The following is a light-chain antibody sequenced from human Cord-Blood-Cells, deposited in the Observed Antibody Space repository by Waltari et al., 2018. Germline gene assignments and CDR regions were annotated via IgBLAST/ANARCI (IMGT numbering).Light chain of an antibody. V-gene: IGKV1-39*01. CDR2: AAS. CDR3: QQSYSTPYT. Sequence: DIQMTQSPSSLSASVGNRVTITCRASQSISSYLNWYHQKPGKAPKLLIYAASSLQSGVPASFSGSGAFIDFTLTISSLQPEDFATYYCQQSYSTPYTFGQGTKLEIK. CDR1: QSISSY. J-gene: IGKJ2*01.